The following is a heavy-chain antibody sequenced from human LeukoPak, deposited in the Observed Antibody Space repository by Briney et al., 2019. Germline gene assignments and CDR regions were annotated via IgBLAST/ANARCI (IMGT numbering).Heavy chain of an antibody. J-gene: IGHJ3*02. CDR3: ARRVGYCSSTSCYIDAFDI. CDR2: MNPNSGNT. CDR1: GGTFSSYA. V-gene: IGHV1-8*02. Sequence: HWASVKVSCKASGGTFSSYAINWVRQATGQGLEWMGWMNPNSGNTGYAQKFQGRVTMTRNTSISTAYMELSSLRSEDTAVYYCARRVGYCSSTSCYIDAFDIWGQGTMVTVSS. D-gene: IGHD2-2*01.